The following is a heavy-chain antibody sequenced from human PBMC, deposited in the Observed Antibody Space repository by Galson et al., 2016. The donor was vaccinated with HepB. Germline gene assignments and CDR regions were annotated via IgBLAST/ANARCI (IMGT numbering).Heavy chain of an antibody. CDR2: MAYDGSYQ. CDR3: AIAGRDLPLRGAFDI. V-gene: IGHV3-30-3*01. CDR1: GFIFSSYS. Sequence: SLRLSCATSGFIFSSYSMHWVRQAPGKGLEWVAVMAYDGSYQYYADSVKGRFTISRDNSKNTLYVQMNSLRVEDTAVYFCAIAGRDLPLRGAFDIWGPGTMVTVSS. J-gene: IGHJ3*02. D-gene: IGHD4-17*01.